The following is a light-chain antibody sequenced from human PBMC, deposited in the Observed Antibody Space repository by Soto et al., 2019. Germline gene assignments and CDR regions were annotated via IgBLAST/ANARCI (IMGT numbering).Light chain of an antibody. J-gene: IGLJ1*01. V-gene: IGLV1-51*01. CDR1: SSNIGNNY. Sequence: QSVLTQPPSVSAAPGQKVIISCSGSSSNIGNNYVSWYQRLPGTAPKLLICDNNRRPSGIPDRFSGSKSGTSATLGITGLQIGDEADYYCGTWDSSLSAYVFGTGTKVTVL. CDR3: GTWDSSLSAYV. CDR2: DNN.